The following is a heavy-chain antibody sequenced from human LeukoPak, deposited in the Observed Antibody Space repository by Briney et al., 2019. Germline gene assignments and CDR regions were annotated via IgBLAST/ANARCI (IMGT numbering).Heavy chain of an antibody. D-gene: IGHD1-1*01. V-gene: IGHV5-51*01. J-gene: IGHJ4*02. CDR2: IYPGESDT. CDR3: ARRVGRTGTIDFDY. Sequence: GESLKISCKGSGYSFTRYWIGWVRQMPGKGLEWMGTIYPGESDTRYSPSFQGQVTISADKSISTAYLQWSSLKASGTAMYYCARRVGRTGTIDFDYWGQGTLVTVSS. CDR1: GYSFTRYW.